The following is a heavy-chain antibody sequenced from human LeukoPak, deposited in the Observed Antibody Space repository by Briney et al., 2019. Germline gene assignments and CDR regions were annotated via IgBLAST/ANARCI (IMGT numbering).Heavy chain of an antibody. CDR1: GYTFTGYY. CDR2: INPNSGGT. CDR3: AATRNYYDSRWDY. Sequence: VASVKVSCKASGYTFTGYYMHWVQQAPGQGLEWMGWINPNSGGTNYAQKFQGRVTMTRDTSISTAYMELSRLRSDDTAVYYCAATRNYYDSRWDYWGQGTLVTVSS. D-gene: IGHD3-22*01. J-gene: IGHJ4*02. V-gene: IGHV1-2*02.